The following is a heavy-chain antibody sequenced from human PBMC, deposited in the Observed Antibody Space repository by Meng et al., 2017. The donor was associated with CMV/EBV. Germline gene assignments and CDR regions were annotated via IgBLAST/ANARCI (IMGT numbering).Heavy chain of an antibody. V-gene: IGHV4-39*02. CDR2: IYYSGST. Sequence: SETLSLTCTVSGGSISSSSYYWGWIRQPPGKGLEWIGSIYYSGSTYYNPSLKSRVTISVDTSKNQFSLKLSSVTAADTAVYYCAKDGRKRELLMYYFDYWGQGTLVTVSS. CDR3: AKDGRKRELLMYYFDY. D-gene: IGHD1-26*01. J-gene: IGHJ4*02. CDR1: GGSISSSSYY.